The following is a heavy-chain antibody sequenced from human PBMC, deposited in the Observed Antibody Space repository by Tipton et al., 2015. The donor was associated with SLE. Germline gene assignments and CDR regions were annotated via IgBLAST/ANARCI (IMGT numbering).Heavy chain of an antibody. D-gene: IGHD4-17*01. V-gene: IGHV4-61*02. J-gene: IGHJ4*02. CDR2: VSSSGST. Sequence: TLSLTCSVSGASISTASYYWSWIRQPAGERLGWIGRVSSSGSTDYNPPLKTRVPISGDPSRNQFSLKLNSVTAADTAMYYCASLSPYRPYGDYVGYWGQGTLVTVSS. CDR1: GASISTASYY. CDR3: ASLSPYRPYGDYVGY.